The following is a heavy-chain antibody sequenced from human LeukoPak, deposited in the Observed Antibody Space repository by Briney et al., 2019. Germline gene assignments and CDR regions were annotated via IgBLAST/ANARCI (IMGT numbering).Heavy chain of an antibody. V-gene: IGHV3-33*01. Sequence: GGSLRLSCAASGFTFSSYGMHWVRQAPGKGLGWVAVIWYDGSNKYYADSVKGRFTISRDNSKNTLYLQMNSLRAEDTAVYYCARGLMTYYYDSSGLGYWGQGTLVTVSS. D-gene: IGHD3-22*01. CDR3: ARGLMTYYYDSSGLGY. CDR1: GFTFSSYG. J-gene: IGHJ4*02. CDR2: IWYDGSNK.